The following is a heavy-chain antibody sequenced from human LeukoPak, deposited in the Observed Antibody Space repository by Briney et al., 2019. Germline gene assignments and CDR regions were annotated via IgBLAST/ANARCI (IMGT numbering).Heavy chain of an antibody. Sequence: GSLRLSCAASGFTFSSYWMSWVRQAPGKGLEWVANIKQDGSEKYYVDSVKGRFTISRDNAKNSLYLQMNSLRAEDTAVYYCARGGAARPYYYYYYMDVWGKGTTVTVSS. CDR2: IKQDGSEK. J-gene: IGHJ6*03. D-gene: IGHD6-6*01. CDR3: ARGGAARPYYYYYYMDV. CDR1: GFTFSSYW. V-gene: IGHV3-7*01.